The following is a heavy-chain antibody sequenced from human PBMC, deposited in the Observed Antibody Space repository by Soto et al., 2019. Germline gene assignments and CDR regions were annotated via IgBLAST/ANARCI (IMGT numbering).Heavy chain of an antibody. Sequence: SETLSLTCTVSGGSITSSSYYWGWIRQPPGKGLEWIGSIYYSGSTYYNPSLKSRVTISVETSKNQFSLKLSSVTAADTSVYYCATQEVGGSYVYTFDPWGQGTLVTVS. V-gene: IGHV4-39*01. CDR1: GGSITSSSYY. CDR3: ATQEVGGSYVYTFDP. D-gene: IGHD1-26*01. J-gene: IGHJ5*02. CDR2: IYYSGST.